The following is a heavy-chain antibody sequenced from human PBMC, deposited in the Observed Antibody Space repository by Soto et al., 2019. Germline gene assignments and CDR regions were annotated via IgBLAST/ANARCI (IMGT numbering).Heavy chain of an antibody. V-gene: IGHV1-69*01. J-gene: IGHJ4*02. D-gene: IGHD6-19*01. CDR2: IIPTFGTA. CDR3: ARGIAVAGTLIDY. Sequence: SVKASCKACGYPLACKARRWVRQAPGQGLEWMGGIIPTFGTANYAQKFQGRVTITADESTSTAYMELSSLRSEDTAVYYCARGIAVAGTLIDYWGQGTLVTVSS. CDR1: GYPLACKA.